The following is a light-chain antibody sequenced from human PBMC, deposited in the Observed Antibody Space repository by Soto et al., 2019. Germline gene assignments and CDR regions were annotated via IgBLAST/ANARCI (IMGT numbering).Light chain of an antibody. Sequence: QSVLTQPASVSGSPGQSITISCTGTSSDVGSYNLVSWYQQHPGKAPKLIIYEGSKRPSGVSDRFSGYKSGNTASLTISGLQAEDEADYYCCSYAGSSTHVVFGGGTKLAVL. V-gene: IGLV2-23*01. CDR2: EGS. J-gene: IGLJ3*02. CDR1: SSDVGSYNL. CDR3: CSYAGSSTHVV.